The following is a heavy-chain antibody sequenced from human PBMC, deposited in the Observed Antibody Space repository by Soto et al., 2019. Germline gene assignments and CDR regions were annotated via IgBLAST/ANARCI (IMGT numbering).Heavy chain of an antibody. D-gene: IGHD3-10*01. CDR2: IYYSGST. Sequence: LSLTCTVSGGSISSGGYYWSWIRQPPGKGLEWIGYIYYSGSTYYNPSLKSRVTISVDTSKNQFSLKLSSVTAADTAVYYCASRKSSPYFDYWGQGTLVTVSS. J-gene: IGHJ4*02. CDR3: ASRKSSPYFDY. V-gene: IGHV4-30-4*01. CDR1: GGSISSGGYY.